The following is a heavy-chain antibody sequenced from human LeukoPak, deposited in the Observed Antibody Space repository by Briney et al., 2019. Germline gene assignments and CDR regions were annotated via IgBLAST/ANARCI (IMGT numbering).Heavy chain of an antibody. CDR2: ISAYNGNT. CDR3: ARAAMVRGVINWFDP. Sequence: VASVKVSCKASGYTFTSYGISWVRQAPGQGLEWMGWISAYNGNTNYAQKLQGRVTMTTDTSTSTAYVELRSLRSDDTAVYYCARAAMVRGVINWFDPWGQGTLVTVSS. V-gene: IGHV1-18*01. CDR1: GYTFTSYG. J-gene: IGHJ5*02. D-gene: IGHD3-10*01.